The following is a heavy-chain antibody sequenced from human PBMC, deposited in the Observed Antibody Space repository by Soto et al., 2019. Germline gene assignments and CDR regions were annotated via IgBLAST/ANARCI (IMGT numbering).Heavy chain of an antibody. D-gene: IGHD4-17*01. CDR3: ANHLQPPYGDYVLDY. J-gene: IGHJ4*02. V-gene: IGHV3-23*01. Sequence: EVQLLESGGDLVQPGGSLRLSCAASGFTFSTYAMSWVRQAPGKGLEWVSAIGASGGDTYYAGSVKGRFTISRDNSKNTLFLQMNSLRAEDTAVYYCANHLQPPYGDYVLDYWGQGAPVTVSS. CDR1: GFTFSTYA. CDR2: IGASGGDT.